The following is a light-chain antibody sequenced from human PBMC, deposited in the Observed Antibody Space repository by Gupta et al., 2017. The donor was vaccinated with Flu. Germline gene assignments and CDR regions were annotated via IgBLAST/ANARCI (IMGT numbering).Light chain of an antibody. Sequence: FLSASVGDRINITCRASQGSNNFLAWYHQKSGKAPKLLIHGASTLQSGVPSRFSGSRSGTEFXLTVNSXQPEDSGTYYCQQFDRYVLIFAFGXGTKVEIK. CDR2: GAS. J-gene: IGKJ3*01. V-gene: IGKV1-9*01. CDR1: QGSNNF. CDR3: QQFDRYVLIFA.